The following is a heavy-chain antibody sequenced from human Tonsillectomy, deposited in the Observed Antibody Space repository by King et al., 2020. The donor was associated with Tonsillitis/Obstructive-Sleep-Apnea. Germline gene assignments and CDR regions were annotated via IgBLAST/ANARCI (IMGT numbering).Heavy chain of an antibody. J-gene: IGHJ4*02. Sequence: VQLVESGGGLVQPGGSLRLSCAASGFNVSSNYMTWVRQAPGKGLEWVSVIYSDGRTYHADSVKGRFTISRDNSKNTLYLQMNSLRAEDTAVYYCATSNIIYDYWGQGTLVTVSS. CDR2: IYSDGRT. V-gene: IGHV3-66*01. CDR1: GFNVSSNY. CDR3: ATSNIIYDY. D-gene: IGHD1-14*01.